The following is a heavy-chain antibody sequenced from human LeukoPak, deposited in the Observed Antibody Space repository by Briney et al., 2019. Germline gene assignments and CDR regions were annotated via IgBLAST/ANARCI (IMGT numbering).Heavy chain of an antibody. CDR3: ARGASVVAGSDDAFDI. Sequence: GGSLRLSCAAFGFTFSRNSMNWVRQAPGKGLEWVSSISSSSIYIYYADSVKGRFTISRDNAKNSLYLQMNSLRAEDTAVYYCARGASVVAGSDDAFDIWGQGTMVTVSS. J-gene: IGHJ3*02. V-gene: IGHV3-21*01. CDR1: GFTFSRNS. CDR2: ISSSSIYI. D-gene: IGHD6-19*01.